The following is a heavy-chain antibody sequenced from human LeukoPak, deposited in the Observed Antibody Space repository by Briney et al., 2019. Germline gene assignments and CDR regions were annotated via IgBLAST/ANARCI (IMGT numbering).Heavy chain of an antibody. Sequence: PGGSLRLSCAASGFTFSSYTMSWVRQAPGKGLEWVSAISGSGGSTYYADSVKGRFTISRDNSKNTLYLQMNSLRAEDTAVYYCAKVVKRITMIVVVISPYAFDIWGQGTMVTVSS. J-gene: IGHJ3*02. CDR1: GFTFSSYT. CDR2: ISGSGGST. CDR3: AKVVKRITMIVVVISPYAFDI. V-gene: IGHV3-23*01. D-gene: IGHD3-22*01.